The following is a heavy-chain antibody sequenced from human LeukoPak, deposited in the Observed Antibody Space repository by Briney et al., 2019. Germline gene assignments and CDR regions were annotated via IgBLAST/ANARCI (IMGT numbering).Heavy chain of an antibody. CDR2: ISYDGSNK. Sequence: PGGSLRLSCAASGFTFSNYAMHWVRQAPGKGLEWVAVISYDGSNKYYADSVKGRFTISRDNSKNTLYLQMNSLRAEDTAVYYCARDSSSSWYLGDDAFDIWGQGTMVTVSS. CDR1: GFTFSNYA. J-gene: IGHJ3*02. D-gene: IGHD6-13*01. CDR3: ARDSSSSWYLGDDAFDI. V-gene: IGHV3-30-3*01.